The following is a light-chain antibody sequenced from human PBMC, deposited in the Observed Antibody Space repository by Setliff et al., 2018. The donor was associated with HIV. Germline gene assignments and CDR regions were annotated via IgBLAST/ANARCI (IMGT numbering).Light chain of an antibody. CDR1: SSDIGGYNF. V-gene: IGLV2-14*01. J-gene: IGLJ1*01. Sequence: QSVLTQPASVSGSPGQSITISCTGTSSDIGGYNFVSWYQHPPGKAPKLMIYEFTNRSSGVANLFSGSKSGNTASLTISVLQADDEADYYCSSYTSSSPYVFGTGTKVTVL. CDR2: EFT. CDR3: SSYTSSSPYV.